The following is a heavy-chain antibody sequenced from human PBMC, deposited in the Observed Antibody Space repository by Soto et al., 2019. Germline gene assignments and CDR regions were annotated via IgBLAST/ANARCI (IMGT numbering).Heavy chain of an antibody. D-gene: IGHD6-19*01. J-gene: IGHJ6*02. CDR2: IYWDDDK. CDR3: AHTGEGSGWTGYYYYGMDV. Sequence: QITLKESGPTLVKPTQTLTLTCTFSGFSLSTSGVGVGWIRQPPGKALEWLALIYWDDDKRYSPSLKSRLTITKDTXXNXVXXTMTNMDPVDTATYYCAHTGEGSGWTGYYYYGMDVWGQGTTVTVSS. CDR1: GFSLSTSGVG. V-gene: IGHV2-5*02.